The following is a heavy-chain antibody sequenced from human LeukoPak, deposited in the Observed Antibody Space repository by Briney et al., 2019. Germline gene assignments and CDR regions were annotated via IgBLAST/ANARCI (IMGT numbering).Heavy chain of an antibody. CDR2: IYHSGST. Sequence: SETLSLTCTVSGGSISSYYWSWIRQPPGKGLEWIGSIYHSGSTNYNPSLKSRVTISVDTSKNQFSLKLSSVTAADTAVYYCARFSPRAMGNYLDFWGQGTLVTVSS. CDR1: GGSISSYY. J-gene: IGHJ4*02. CDR3: ARFSPRAMGNYLDF. V-gene: IGHV4-59*12. D-gene: IGHD7-27*01.